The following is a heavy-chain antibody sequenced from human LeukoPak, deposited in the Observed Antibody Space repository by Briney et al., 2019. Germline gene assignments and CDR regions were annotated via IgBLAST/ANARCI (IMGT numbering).Heavy chain of an antibody. CDR2: IYSGGST. Sequence: GGSLRLSCAASGFTFSSNYMSWVRQAPGKGLEWVSVIYSGGSTYYADSVKGRFTISRDNSKNTLYLQMNSLRAEDTAVYYCARENYGGNSRWFDPWGQGTLVTVSS. D-gene: IGHD4-23*01. V-gene: IGHV3-53*01. CDR3: ARENYGGNSRWFDP. J-gene: IGHJ5*02. CDR1: GFTFSSNY.